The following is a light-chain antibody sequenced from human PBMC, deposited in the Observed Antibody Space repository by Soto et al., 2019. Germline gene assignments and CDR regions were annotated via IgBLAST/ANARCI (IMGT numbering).Light chain of an antibody. V-gene: IGKV3-11*01. J-gene: IGKJ4*01. Sequence: EIVLTQSPATLSSSPGQRATLSCRASQSIGDYLVWYQQKPGQAPRLLIYAASNRATGIPARFSGGGSGTDFPLTISSLEPEDSAVYYCQQRSDWRGLTFGGGTKVDIK. CDR2: AAS. CDR1: QSIGDY. CDR3: QQRSDWRGLT.